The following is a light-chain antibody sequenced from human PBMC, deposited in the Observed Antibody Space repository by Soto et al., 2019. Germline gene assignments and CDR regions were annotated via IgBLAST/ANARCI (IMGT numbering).Light chain of an antibody. CDR3: QQYSSYSPLT. CDR2: DAS. V-gene: IGKV1-5*01. CDR1: QSISSW. Sequence: DIQMTQSPSTLSASVGDRVTITCRASQSISSWLAWYQQKPGKAPKLLIYDASSLEGGVPSRFSGRRSGTEFTLTIASVQPEDFATYYCQQYSSYSPLTFGGGTKVDI. J-gene: IGKJ4*01.